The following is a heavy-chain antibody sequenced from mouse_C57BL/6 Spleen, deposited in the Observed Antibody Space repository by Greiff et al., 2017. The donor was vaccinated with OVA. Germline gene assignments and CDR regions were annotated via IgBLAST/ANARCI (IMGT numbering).Heavy chain of an antibody. CDR3: ASVYYEDDDYAMDY. CDR1: GYTFTGYW. D-gene: IGHD2-4*01. Sequence: VQLQQSGAELMKPGASVKLSCKATGYTFTGYWIEWVKQRPGQGLEWIGEILPGSGGTNYNEKFKGKATFTVDTSSNTAYMQLSSLTTEDSAIYYCASVYYEDDDYAMDYWGQGTSVTVSS. J-gene: IGHJ4*01. CDR2: ILPGSGGT. V-gene: IGHV1-9*01.